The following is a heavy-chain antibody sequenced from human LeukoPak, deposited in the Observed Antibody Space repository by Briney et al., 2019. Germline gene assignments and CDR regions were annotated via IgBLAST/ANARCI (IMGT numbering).Heavy chain of an antibody. D-gene: IGHD1-26*01. CDR1: GFTFDDYG. J-gene: IGHJ3*02. Sequence: GGSLRLSCAASGFTFDDYGMSWVRQAPGKGLEWVSGINWNGGSKGYADSEKGRFTISRDNANTALYLQMNGLRAEDPALCYCARPSYSGSYSGAFDIWGQGTMVTVSS. V-gene: IGHV3-20*04. CDR3: ARPSYSGSYSGAFDI. CDR2: INWNGGSK.